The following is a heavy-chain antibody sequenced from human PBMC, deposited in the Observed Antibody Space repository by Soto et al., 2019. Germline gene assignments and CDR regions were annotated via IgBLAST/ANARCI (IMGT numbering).Heavy chain of an antibody. CDR1: GGSVSSGSSY. V-gene: IGHV4-61*01. D-gene: IGHD1-26*01. CDR3: ARGVGATHFDY. J-gene: IGHJ4*02. CDR2: IYHSGST. Sequence: SETLSLTCTVSGGSVSSGSSYWSWIRQSPGKGVEWIGYIYHSGSTTYNPSLKSRVTISVDTSKNQFSLKLSSVTAADTAVYYCARGVGATHFDYWGQGTLVTVSS.